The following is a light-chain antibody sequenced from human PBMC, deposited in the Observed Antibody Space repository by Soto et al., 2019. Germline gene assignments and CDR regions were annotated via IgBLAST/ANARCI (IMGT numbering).Light chain of an antibody. Sequence: QSVLTQPASVSGSPGQSITISCTGTSSDVGRYNYVSWYQQHPGKAPKLLIYDVTNRPSGVSNRFSGSKSGNTASLTISGLQAEDEADFYCSSYTTSSTYVFGTGTKLTV. CDR3: SSYTTSSTYV. J-gene: IGLJ1*01. CDR1: SSDVGRYNY. CDR2: DVT. V-gene: IGLV2-14*01.